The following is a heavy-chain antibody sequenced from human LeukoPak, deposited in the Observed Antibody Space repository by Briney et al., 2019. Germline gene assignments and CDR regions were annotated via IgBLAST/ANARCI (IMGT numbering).Heavy chain of an antibody. J-gene: IGHJ2*01. CDR2: IKSGGSP. Sequence: GGSLRLSCAASGFTVSSYYMNWVRQAPGKGLEWVSVIKSGGSPNYADSVKGRFTISRDNSKNSLYLQMNSLRDEDTAVFYCARDRVGGFDLWGRGTLVTVSS. D-gene: IGHD1-26*01. CDR3: ARDRVGGFDL. CDR1: GFTVSSYY. V-gene: IGHV3-66*02.